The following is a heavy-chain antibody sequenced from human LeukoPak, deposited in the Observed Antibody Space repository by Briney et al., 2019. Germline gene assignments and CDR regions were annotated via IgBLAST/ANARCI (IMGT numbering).Heavy chain of an antibody. CDR3: AGVVSSTNLDY. J-gene: IGHJ4*02. V-gene: IGHV4-4*07. CDR1: GGSISSYY. CDR2: IYTSGST. D-gene: IGHD2-8*01. Sequence: SETLSLTCTVSGGSISSYYWSWIRQPAGKGLEWIGRIYTSGSTNYNPSPRSRVTLSVDTSKNQFSLRLNSVTAADTAVYYCAGVVSSTNLDYWGQGSLVTVSS.